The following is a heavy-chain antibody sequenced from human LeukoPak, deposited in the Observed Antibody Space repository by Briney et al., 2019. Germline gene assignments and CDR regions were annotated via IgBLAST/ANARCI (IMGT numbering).Heavy chain of an antibody. J-gene: IGHJ4*02. CDR1: GFTFRSYW. CDR2: IWYDGSNK. Sequence: GGSLRLSCAASGFTFRSYWMHWVRQAPGKGLEWVAVIWYDGSNKYYADSVKGRFTISRDNSKNTLYLQMNSLRAEDTAVYYCAKDWRYYDSSGYPDYWGQGTLVTVSS. CDR3: AKDWRYYDSSGYPDY. V-gene: IGHV3-33*06. D-gene: IGHD3-22*01.